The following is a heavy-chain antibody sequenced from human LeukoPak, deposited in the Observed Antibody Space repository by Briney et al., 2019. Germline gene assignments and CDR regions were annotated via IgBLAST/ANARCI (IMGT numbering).Heavy chain of an antibody. CDR2: IYTSGST. D-gene: IGHD2-2*01. V-gene: IGHV4-4*07. Sequence: PSETLSLTCTVSGGSISSYYWSWLRQPAGKGLEWLGRIYTSGSTNYNPSLKSRVTISVDTSKNQFSLKLSSVTAADTAVYYCARDAYSTYCTSTSCYDYYYYGMDVWGQGTTVTVSS. CDR3: ARDAYSTYCTSTSCYDYYYYGMDV. J-gene: IGHJ6*02. CDR1: GGSISSYY.